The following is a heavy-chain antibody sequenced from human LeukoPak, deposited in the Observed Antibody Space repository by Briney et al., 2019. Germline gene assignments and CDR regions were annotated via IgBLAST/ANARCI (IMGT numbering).Heavy chain of an antibody. CDR1: GFTFSSYS. CDR2: ISSSSSYI. J-gene: IGHJ4*02. Sequence: GGSLRLSCAASGFTFSSYSMNWVRQAPGKGLEWVSSISSSSSYIYYADSVKGRFTISRDNAKNSLYLQMNSLRAEDTAVYYCAKASGSYQHYFDYWGQGTPVTVSS. CDR3: AKASGSYQHYFDY. V-gene: IGHV3-21*01. D-gene: IGHD1-26*01.